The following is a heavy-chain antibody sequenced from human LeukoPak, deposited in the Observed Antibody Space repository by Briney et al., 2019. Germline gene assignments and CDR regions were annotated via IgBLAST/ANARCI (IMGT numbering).Heavy chain of an antibody. Sequence: SETLSLTCAVYGGSFSGYYWSWIRQPPGKGLEWIGEINHSGSTNYNPSLKSRVTISVDTSKNQISLKLSSVTAADTAVYYCASIAVAGQRVKRYNWFDPWGQGTLVTVSS. D-gene: IGHD6-19*01. J-gene: IGHJ5*02. CDR3: ASIAVAGQRVKRYNWFDP. CDR1: GGSFSGYY. CDR2: INHSGST. V-gene: IGHV4-34*01.